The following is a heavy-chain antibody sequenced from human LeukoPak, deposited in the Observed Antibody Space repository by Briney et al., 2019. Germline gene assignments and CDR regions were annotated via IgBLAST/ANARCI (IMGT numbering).Heavy chain of an antibody. CDR1: GFTFSSYA. J-gene: IGHJ4*02. Sequence: RGSLRLSCAASGFTFSSYAMTWVRQAPGKGLEWVSAITGSGVSTYYADSVQGRFTISRDNSKNTLYLQMNSLRAEDTAVYYCAKGGYGSGSYYNEVYWGQGTLVTVSS. D-gene: IGHD3-10*01. V-gene: IGHV3-23*01. CDR3: AKGGYGSGSYYNEVY. CDR2: ITGSGVST.